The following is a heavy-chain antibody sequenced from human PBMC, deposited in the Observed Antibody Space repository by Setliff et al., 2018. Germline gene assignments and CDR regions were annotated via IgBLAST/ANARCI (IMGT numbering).Heavy chain of an antibody. V-gene: IGHV4-61*02. Sequence: SETLSLTCTVSGDSISRAKYYWSWIRQSAGKGLECLGRIYTDGSTKYNPSLNSRVTPLIDTAKNQISLRLSSVTAADTAVYFCARVTGFSYMDVWGKGTTVTVSS. CDR1: GDSISRAKYY. J-gene: IGHJ6*03. CDR3: ARVTGFSYMDV. D-gene: IGHD3-3*01. CDR2: IYTDGST.